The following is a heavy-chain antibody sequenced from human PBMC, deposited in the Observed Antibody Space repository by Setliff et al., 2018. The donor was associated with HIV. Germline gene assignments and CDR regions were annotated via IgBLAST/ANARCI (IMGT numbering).Heavy chain of an antibody. Sequence: VKVSCKASGYTFTDHYLHWVRQAPRQALEWMGWFTPFNDNTNYAQKYRGRISITRDRSMSTAYMELSSLRSEDTGMYYCARSSRANEAFDVWGQGTMVTVSS. CDR1: GYTFTDHY. V-gene: IGHV1-45*02. CDR3: ARSSRANEAFDV. J-gene: IGHJ3*01. CDR2: FTPFNDNT.